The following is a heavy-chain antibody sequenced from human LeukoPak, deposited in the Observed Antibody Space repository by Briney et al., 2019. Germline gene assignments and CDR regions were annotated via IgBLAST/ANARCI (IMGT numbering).Heavy chain of an antibody. J-gene: IGHJ3*02. CDR3: ARHRSWIQLWLPGPAFDI. CDR2: IHHSGST. Sequence: SETLSLTCAVSGGSISSSNWWSWVRQPPGKGLEWIGEIHHSGSTNYNPSLKSRVTISVDKSKNQFSLKLSSVTAADTAVYYCARHRSWIQLWLPGPAFDIWGQGTMVTVSS. V-gene: IGHV4-4*02. D-gene: IGHD5-18*01. CDR1: GGSISSSNW.